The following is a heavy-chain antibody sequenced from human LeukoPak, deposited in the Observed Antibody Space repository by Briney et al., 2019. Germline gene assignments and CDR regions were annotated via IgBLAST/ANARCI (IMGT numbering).Heavy chain of an antibody. CDR3: AREVVTPGHLISAPDYYFDY. Sequence: GGSLRLSCATSGFTFDDYAIHWVRQAPGKGLEWVSSISSSSSYIYYADSVKGRFTISRDNAKNSLYLQMNSLRAEDTAVYYCAREVVTPGHLISAPDYYFDYWGQGTLVTVSS. J-gene: IGHJ4*02. D-gene: IGHD4-23*01. CDR2: ISSSSSYI. V-gene: IGHV3-21*01. CDR1: GFTFDDYA.